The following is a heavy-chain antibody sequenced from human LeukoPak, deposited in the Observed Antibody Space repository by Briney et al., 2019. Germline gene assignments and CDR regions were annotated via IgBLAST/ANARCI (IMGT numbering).Heavy chain of an antibody. V-gene: IGHV3-21*01. CDR2: ISSSSSYI. D-gene: IGHD3-10*01. Sequence: PGGSLRLSCAASGFTFSSYSMNWVRQAPGKGLEWVSSISSSSSYIYYADSVKGRFTISRDNAKNSLYLQMNSLRAEDTAVYYCARDRANYYGSGDVWGQGTTVTVSS. CDR1: GFTFSSYS. CDR3: ARDRANYYGSGDV. J-gene: IGHJ6*02.